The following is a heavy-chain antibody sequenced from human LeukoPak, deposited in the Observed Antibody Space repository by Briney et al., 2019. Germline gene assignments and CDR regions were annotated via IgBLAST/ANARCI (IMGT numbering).Heavy chain of an antibody. CDR2: ISSSGSTI. D-gene: IGHD6-6*01. Sequence: GGSLRLSCAASGFTFSSYEMNWVRQAPGKGPEWVSYISSSGSTIYYADSVKGRFTISRDNAKNSLYLQMNSLRAEDTAVYYCARDQKRPHYYYGMDVWGQGTTVTVSS. V-gene: IGHV3-48*03. CDR1: GFTFSSYE. J-gene: IGHJ6*02. CDR3: ARDQKRPHYYYGMDV.